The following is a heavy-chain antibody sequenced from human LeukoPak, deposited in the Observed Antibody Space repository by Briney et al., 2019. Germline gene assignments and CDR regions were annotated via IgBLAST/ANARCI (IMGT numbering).Heavy chain of an antibody. J-gene: IGHJ5*02. CDR2: INHSGST. D-gene: IGHD6-13*01. CDR1: GGSFSGYY. CDR3: ARRLGSSWYLLAWFDP. V-gene: IGHV4-34*01. Sequence: PSETLSLTCAVYGGSFSGYYWSWIRQPPGKGLEWIGEINHSGSTNYNPSLKSRVTISVDTSKNQFSLKLSSVTAADTAVYYCARRLGSSWYLLAWFDPWGQGTLVTVSS.